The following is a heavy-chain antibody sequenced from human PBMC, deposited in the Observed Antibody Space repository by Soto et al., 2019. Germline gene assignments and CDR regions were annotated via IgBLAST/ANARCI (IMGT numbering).Heavy chain of an antibody. CDR1: GGSLSGYY. J-gene: IGHJ5*02. V-gene: IGHV4-59*08. CDR3: TRLGGYYQALDA. CDR2: IYYAGTT. Sequence: SETLSLTCSVSGGSLSGYYWTWTRQPPGKGLEWIGYIYYAGTTAYNPSLKSRVTISLDTSKNHFSLKVDSVTAADTAVYYCTRLGGYYQALDAWGQGTLVTVSS. D-gene: IGHD3-3*01.